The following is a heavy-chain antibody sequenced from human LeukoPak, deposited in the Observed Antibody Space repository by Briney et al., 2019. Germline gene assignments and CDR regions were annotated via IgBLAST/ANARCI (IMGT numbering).Heavy chain of an antibody. V-gene: IGHV1-46*01. CDR1: GYSFTSHY. CDR3: ARDMDTGPDLFDY. Sequence: GASVKVSCKASGYSFTSHYMHWVRQAPGQGLEWLGLINPSGSSTLYAQKFQGRVTMTRDMSTTTDYMELSSLRSKDTAVYYCARDMDTGPDLFDYWGQGTLVTVSS. CDR2: INPSGSST. J-gene: IGHJ4*02. D-gene: IGHD5-18*01.